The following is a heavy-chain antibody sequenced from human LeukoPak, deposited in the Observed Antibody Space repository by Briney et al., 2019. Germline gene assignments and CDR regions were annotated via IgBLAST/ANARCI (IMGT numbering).Heavy chain of an antibody. CDR1: GFSFSDHY. CDR3: AREGITIFGVANSNWFDP. CDR2: ISGSGSTI. J-gene: IGHJ5*02. Sequence: GGSLRLSCAASGFSFSDHYMSWIRQAPGKGLEWVSYISGSGSTIYYAVSVRGRFTISRDNAKNSLYLQMNSLRAEDTAIYYCAREGITIFGVANSNWFDPWGQGTLVTVSS. D-gene: IGHD3-3*01. V-gene: IGHV3-11*01.